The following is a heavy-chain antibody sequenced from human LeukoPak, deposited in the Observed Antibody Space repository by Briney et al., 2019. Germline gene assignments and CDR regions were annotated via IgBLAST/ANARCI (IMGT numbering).Heavy chain of an antibody. CDR3: AKGWYYGPRYFDL. V-gene: IGHV3-23*01. D-gene: IGHD3-10*01. J-gene: IGHJ2*01. Sequence: GGSLRLSCAASGFTFSSYAVTWVRQAPGKGQEWVSAISGTGGSTFYADSVKGRFTISRDNPKNTLYLQMNSLRADDTAVYYCAKGWYYGPRYFDLWGRGTLVTVSS. CDR2: ISGTGGST. CDR1: GFTFSSYA.